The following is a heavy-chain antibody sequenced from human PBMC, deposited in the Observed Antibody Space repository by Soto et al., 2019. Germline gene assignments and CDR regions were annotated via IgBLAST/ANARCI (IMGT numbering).Heavy chain of an antibody. D-gene: IGHD3-22*01. J-gene: IGHJ4*02. CDR3: ASSVKKALNHYETSGYYFS. CDR2: IYYSGNT. Sequence: ASETLSLTCTVSGGSVSSAAYYWSWIRQHPGKGLEWIGYIYYSGNTYYNPSLKSRVSISVDTSKNRFFLKLSSVTAADTAVYFCASSVKKALNHYETSGYYFSWGQGTLVTVSS. CDR1: GGSVSSAAYY. V-gene: IGHV4-31*03.